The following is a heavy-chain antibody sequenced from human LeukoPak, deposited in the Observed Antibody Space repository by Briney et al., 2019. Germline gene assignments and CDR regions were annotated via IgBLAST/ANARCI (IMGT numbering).Heavy chain of an antibody. J-gene: IGHJ4*02. V-gene: IGHV4-34*01. Sequence: PSETLSLTCTVSGGSISSYYCTWIRQPPGKGLEWIGESNHSGITNYNPSLKSRVTISVDTSKNQFFLKLSSVTAADTAVYYCARGEDYDDQWYFDYWGQGTLVTVSS. CDR1: GGSISSYY. CDR2: SNHSGIT. D-gene: IGHD3-3*01. CDR3: ARGEDYDDQWYFDY.